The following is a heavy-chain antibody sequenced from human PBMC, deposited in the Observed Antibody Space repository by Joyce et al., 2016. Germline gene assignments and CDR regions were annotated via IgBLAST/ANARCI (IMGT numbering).Heavy chain of an antibody. CDR1: GFIFSSYI. D-gene: IGHD4-11*01. CDR3: ARDVLTTVTKAYGY. Sequence: EVQLVESGGGLVKPGESLRLSCTASGFIFSSYIMTWVRQAPWKGLEWVSSISRDNTYIFHADSLKGRFTISRDNARNSLYLQMNSLRAEDTAVYYCARDVLTTVTKAYGYWGQGTLVAVSS. CDR2: ISRDNTYI. J-gene: IGHJ4*02. V-gene: IGHV3-21*01.